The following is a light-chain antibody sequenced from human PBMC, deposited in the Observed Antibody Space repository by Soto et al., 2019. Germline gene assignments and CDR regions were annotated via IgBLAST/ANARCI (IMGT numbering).Light chain of an antibody. J-gene: IGKJ5*01. V-gene: IGKV3-11*01. CDR1: QTINNN. CDR2: GAS. CDR3: QQRHMWPIT. Sequence: VMTQAPATLSVSPGERATLSCRASQTINNNVAWYQLKDGQVPRLVIYGASTRATGIPPRFSGSGSGTDFTLTISSLEPEDSAVYYCQQRHMWPITFGQGTRLEIK.